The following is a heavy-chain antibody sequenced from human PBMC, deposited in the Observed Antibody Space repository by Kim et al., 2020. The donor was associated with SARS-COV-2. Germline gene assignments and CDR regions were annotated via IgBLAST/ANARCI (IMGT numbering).Heavy chain of an antibody. Sequence: SETLSLTCAVYGGSFSGYYWSWIRQPPGKGLEWIGEINHSGSTNYNPSLKSRVTISVDTSKNQFSLKLSSVTAADTAVYYCASHGGSGGYDHPIDYWGQGTLVTVSS. CDR3: ASHGGSGGYDHPIDY. J-gene: IGHJ4*02. CDR1: GGSFSGYY. D-gene: IGHD5-12*01. V-gene: IGHV4-34*01. CDR2: INHSGST.